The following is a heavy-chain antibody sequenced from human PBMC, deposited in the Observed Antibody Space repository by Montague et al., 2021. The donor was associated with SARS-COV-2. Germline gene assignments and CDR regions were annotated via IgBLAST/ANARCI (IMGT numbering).Heavy chain of an antibody. D-gene: IGHD2-15*01. J-gene: IGHJ4*02. V-gene: IGHV6-1*01. CDR3: ARAERGSCGDGNCYQYFFNY. Sequence: CAISGDSVSTNSGTWNWVRLSPSRGLEWLGRAYYRSEWYSDYSVSVKSRISINPDTSKNQFSLQLNSVTPEDTAVYYFARAERGSCGDGNCYQYFFNYWGQGTLVTVSS. CDR2: AYYRSEWYS. CDR1: GDSVSTNSGT.